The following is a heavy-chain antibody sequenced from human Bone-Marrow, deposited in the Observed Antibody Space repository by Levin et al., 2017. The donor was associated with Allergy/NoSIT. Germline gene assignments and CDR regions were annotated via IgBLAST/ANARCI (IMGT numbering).Heavy chain of an antibody. J-gene: IGHJ4*02. CDR3: ARAIAAADFDY. D-gene: IGHD6-13*01. CDR1: GYPFTGYH. Sequence: ASVKVSCKASGYPFTGYHLHWVRQAPGRGLEWIGRINPKNGATNYAPQFRGRVTMTRDRSTGTAHMEFNSLRSDDSALFYCARAIAAADFDYWGQGTLVTVSS. V-gene: IGHV1-2*06. CDR2: INPKNGAT.